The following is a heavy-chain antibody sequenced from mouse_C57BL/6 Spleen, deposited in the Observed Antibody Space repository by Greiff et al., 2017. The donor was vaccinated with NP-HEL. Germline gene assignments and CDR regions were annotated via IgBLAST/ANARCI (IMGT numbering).Heavy chain of an antibody. CDR1: GFTFSDYG. J-gene: IGHJ4*01. CDR3: SKTYYSIDY. Sequence: EVQLVESGGGLVKPGGSLKLSCAASGFTFSDYGMHWVRQAPEKGLEWVAYISSGSSTIYYADTVKGRFPISRDNAKHTLFLQMTRLRSEGTAMYYCSKTYYSIDYWGQGTSVTVSS. V-gene: IGHV5-17*01. CDR2: ISSGSSTI.